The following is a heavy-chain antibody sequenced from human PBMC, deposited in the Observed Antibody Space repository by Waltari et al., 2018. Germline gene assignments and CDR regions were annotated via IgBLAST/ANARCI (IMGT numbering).Heavy chain of an antibody. V-gene: IGHV4-39*01. CDR1: GDSISTSRYY. D-gene: IGHD6-19*01. CDR2: AFHGGAT. CDR3: AGGYSSGWYAY. J-gene: IGHJ4*02. Sequence: QLHLQQSGPGLVKPSETLSLTCRVSGDSISTSRYYWGWIRQPPGKGLEWIGSAFHGGATHYTPSLKSRVTISIDTSRNQFSLTLSSVTAADTAVFYCAGGYSSGWYAYWGQGTQVTVPS.